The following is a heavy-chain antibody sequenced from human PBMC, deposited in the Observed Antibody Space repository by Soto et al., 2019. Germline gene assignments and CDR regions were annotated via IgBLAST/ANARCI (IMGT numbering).Heavy chain of an antibody. CDR3: ARGPRGYSGYDFNWFDP. CDR1: GGSIGSYY. V-gene: IGHV4-59*01. Sequence: QVQLQESGPGLVKPSETLSLTCTVSGGSIGSYYWSWIRQPPGKGLEWVGYIYYSGSTNYNPSLKSRVTITVDTSKNLFSLKLSSVTAADTAVYYCARGPRGYSGYDFNWFDPWGQGTLVTVSS. CDR2: IYYSGST. J-gene: IGHJ5*02. D-gene: IGHD5-12*01.